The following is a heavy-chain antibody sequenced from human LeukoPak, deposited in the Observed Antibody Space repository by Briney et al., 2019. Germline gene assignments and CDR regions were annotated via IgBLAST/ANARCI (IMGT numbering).Heavy chain of an antibody. J-gene: IGHJ4*02. Sequence: PGGSLRLSCAVSGFTVSSKYMSWVRQAPGKGLEWVSVLHSDGVTYYADSVKGRFTISRDNSKNTLYLQMNSLRAEDTAVYHCARTDAYGDYFDYWGQGTLVTVSS. D-gene: IGHD4/OR15-4a*01. V-gene: IGHV3-66*01. CDR2: LHSDGVT. CDR3: ARTDAYGDYFDY. CDR1: GFTVSSKY.